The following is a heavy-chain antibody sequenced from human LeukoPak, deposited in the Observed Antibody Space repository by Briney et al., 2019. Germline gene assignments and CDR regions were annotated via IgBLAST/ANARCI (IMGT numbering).Heavy chain of an antibody. CDR2: IYYSGST. CDR3: ARGLWAVAGNDAFDI. V-gene: IGHV4-59*01. D-gene: IGHD6-19*01. CDR1: GGSISSYY. J-gene: IGHJ3*02. Sequence: SETLSLTCTVSGGSISSYYWNWIRQPPGKGLERIGYIYYSGSTNYNPSLKRRVTISVDTSKTQSSLKLSSVTAADTAVYYCARGLWAVAGNDAFDIWGQGTMVTVSS.